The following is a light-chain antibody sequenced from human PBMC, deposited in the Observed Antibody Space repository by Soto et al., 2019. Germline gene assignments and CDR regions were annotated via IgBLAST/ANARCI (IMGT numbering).Light chain of an antibody. CDR3: SAHTRSSTYV. CDR1: SSDVGAYNY. J-gene: IGLJ1*01. V-gene: IGLV2-14*01. CDR2: EVN. Sequence: QSALTQPASVSGSPGQSITISCTGTSSDVGAYNYVSWYQQHPVKAPKLIIYEVNNRPSGVSNRFSGSKSGNTASLTLSGLQAEDEADYYCSAHTRSSTYVFGTGTKVTAL.